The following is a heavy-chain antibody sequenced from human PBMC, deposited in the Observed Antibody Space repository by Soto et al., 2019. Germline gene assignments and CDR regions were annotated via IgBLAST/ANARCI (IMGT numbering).Heavy chain of an antibody. Sequence: SLRLSCTASGFTFGDYAMSWFRQAPGKGLEWVGFIRSKAYGGTTEYAASVKGRFTISRDDSKSIAYLQMNSLKTEDTAVYYCTRRGYGSGSYYNTDVWGQGTTVTVSS. D-gene: IGHD3-10*01. CDR3: TRRGYGSGSYYNTDV. J-gene: IGHJ6*02. CDR1: GFTFGDYA. CDR2: IRSKAYGGTT. V-gene: IGHV3-49*03.